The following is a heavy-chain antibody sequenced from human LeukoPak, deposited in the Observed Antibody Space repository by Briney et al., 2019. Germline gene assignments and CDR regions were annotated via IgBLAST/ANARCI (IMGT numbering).Heavy chain of an antibody. CDR3: ARDLASITMVRGVQPYYYHGMDV. CDR1: GGTFSSYA. CDR2: IIPIFGTA. D-gene: IGHD3-10*01. Sequence: ASVKVSCKASGGTFSSYAISWVRQAPGQGLEWMGGIIPIFGTANYAQKFQGRVTITADESTSTAYMELSSLRSEDTAVYYCARDLASITMVRGVQPYYYHGMDVWGQGTTVTVSS. V-gene: IGHV1-69*13. J-gene: IGHJ6*02.